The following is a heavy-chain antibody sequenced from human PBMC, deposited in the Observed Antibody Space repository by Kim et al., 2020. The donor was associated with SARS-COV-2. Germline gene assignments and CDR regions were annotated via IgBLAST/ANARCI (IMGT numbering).Heavy chain of an antibody. CDR1: GGTFSSYA. J-gene: IGHJ4*02. V-gene: IGHV1-69*13. D-gene: IGHD6-13*01. CDR2: IIPIFGTA. Sequence: SVKVSCKASGGTFSSYAISWVRQAPGQGLEWMGGIIPIFGTANYPQKFQGRVTITADESTSTAYMELSSLRSEDTAVYYCARDKGIAAAGTVVGDLDNWGQGTLVTVSS. CDR3: ARDKGIAAAGTVVGDLDN.